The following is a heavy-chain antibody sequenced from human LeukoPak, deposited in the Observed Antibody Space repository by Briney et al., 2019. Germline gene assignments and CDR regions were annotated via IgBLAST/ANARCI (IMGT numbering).Heavy chain of an antibody. D-gene: IGHD4-17*01. CDR2: ISYDGSKK. J-gene: IGHJ4*02. V-gene: IGHV3-30-3*01. CDR1: GFPFSSYA. Sequence: GRSLRLSCAASGFPFSSYAMHWVRQAPGQGLEWVTVISYDGSKKYYADSVKGRFTISRDNSKNTLYLQMNSLRGEDTAVYYCARENYGDRYFDYWGQGTLVTVSS. CDR3: ARENYGDRYFDY.